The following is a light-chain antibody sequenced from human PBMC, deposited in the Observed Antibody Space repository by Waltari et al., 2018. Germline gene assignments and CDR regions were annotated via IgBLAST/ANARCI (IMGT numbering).Light chain of an antibody. CDR3: QQRISWPLT. CDR1: QSLRDH. J-gene: IGKJ5*01. CDR2: DAS. V-gene: IGKV3-11*01. Sequence: VLTQSPATLSLSLGDRATLSCRDSQSLRDHLAWYQQNPGQAPRLLIYDASKRATGIPARFSGSGSGTDFTLTISSLEPDDFAVYYCQQRISWPLTFGHGTRVE.